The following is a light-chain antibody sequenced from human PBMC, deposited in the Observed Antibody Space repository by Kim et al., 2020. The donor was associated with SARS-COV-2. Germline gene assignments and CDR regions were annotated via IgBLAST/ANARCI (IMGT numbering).Light chain of an antibody. CDR1: QSVSSS. CDR2: GAS. CDR3: QQYNNWPPYT. Sequence: VSPGEGATLSCRASQSVSSSCAWYQQKQGQAPRLLIYGASTRATGIPARFSGSGSGTEFTLTISSLQSEDFAVYYCQQYNNWPPYTFGQGTKLEI. J-gene: IGKJ2*01. V-gene: IGKV3-15*01.